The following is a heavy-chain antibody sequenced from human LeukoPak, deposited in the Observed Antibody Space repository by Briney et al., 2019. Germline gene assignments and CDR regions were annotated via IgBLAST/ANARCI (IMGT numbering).Heavy chain of an antibody. D-gene: IGHD6-13*01. J-gene: IGHJ6*03. CDR1: GDSVSSNSAA. V-gene: IGHV6-1*01. CDR3: ARDKGPGIAAAGNRINYYYYMDV. CDR2: TYYRSKWYN. Sequence: SQTLSLTFAISGDSVSSNSAAWNWLRQSPSRGLEWLGRTYYRSKWYNDYAVSVKSRITINPDTSKNQFSLQLNSVTPEDTAVYYCARDKGPGIAAAGNRINYYYYMDVWGKGTTVTISS.